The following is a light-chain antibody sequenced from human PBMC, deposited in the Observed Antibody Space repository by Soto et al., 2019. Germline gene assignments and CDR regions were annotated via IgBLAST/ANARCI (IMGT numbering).Light chain of an antibody. V-gene: IGKV4-1*01. CDR2: WAS. CDR1: QSVLYSSNNQNY. J-gene: IGKJ2*01. CDR3: QQSYATPFT. Sequence: DIVMTQTPDSLAVSLGERATINCKSSQSVLYSSNNQNYLSWFQQKPGQPPKLLLYWASTRESGVPDRFSGSGSETDFSLTISSLQAEDVAIYFCQQSYATPFTFGQGTKLEIK.